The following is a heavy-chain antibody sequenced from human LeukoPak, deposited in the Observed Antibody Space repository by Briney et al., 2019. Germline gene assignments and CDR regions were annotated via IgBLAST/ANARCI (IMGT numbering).Heavy chain of an antibody. D-gene: IGHD1-26*01. CDR2: IIPIFGTA. V-gene: IGHV1-69*05. Sequence: GSSVKVSCKASGGTFSSYAISWVRQAPGQGLEWVGGIIPIFGTANYAQKFQGRATITTDESTSTAYMELSSLRSEDTAVYYCARVKMGATSEYFDYWGQGTLVTVSS. CDR3: ARVKMGATSEYFDY. CDR1: GGTFSSYA. J-gene: IGHJ4*02.